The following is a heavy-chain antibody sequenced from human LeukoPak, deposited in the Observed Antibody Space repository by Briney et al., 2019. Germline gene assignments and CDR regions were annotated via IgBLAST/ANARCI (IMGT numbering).Heavy chain of an antibody. CDR1: GFPFSSYS. J-gene: IGHJ4*02. CDR3: ARGTGNYFDY. CDR2: IKPDGTTK. D-gene: IGHD1-14*01. V-gene: IGHV3-7*01. Sequence: GGSLRLSCAASGFPFSSYSMTWVRQAPGKGLEWVANIKPDGTTKFYVDSVKGRFTISTDNAKNSLYLQMNSLRDEDTAVYYCARGTGNYFDYWGQGTLVTVSS.